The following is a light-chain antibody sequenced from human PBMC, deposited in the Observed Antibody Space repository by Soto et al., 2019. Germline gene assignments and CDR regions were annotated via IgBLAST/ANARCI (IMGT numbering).Light chain of an antibody. CDR2: GAS. CDR3: QQYGSSPPLT. CDR1: QSVSSSY. V-gene: IGKV3-20*01. Sequence: EIVLTQSPGTLSLSPGERATLSCRAIQSVSSSYLAWYQQKPGQAPRLLIYGASGRAPGIPDRFSGSGSGTDFTLTISRLEPEDFAVYYCQQYGSSPPLTFGGGTKVDI. J-gene: IGKJ4*01.